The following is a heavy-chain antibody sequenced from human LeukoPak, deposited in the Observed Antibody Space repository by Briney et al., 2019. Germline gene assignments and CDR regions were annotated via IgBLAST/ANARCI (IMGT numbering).Heavy chain of an antibody. CDR2: ISTSSSTI. Sequence: GGSLRLACEVSGFTFSDYTMTWVRQAPGKGLEWVSYISTSSSTIYYADSVKDRFTISRDNTKNSLYLQMNSLRAEDTAVYYCARIPSGYTLGYGYYYYYMDVWGKGATVTVSS. CDR1: GFTFSDYT. CDR3: ARIPSGYTLGYGYYYYYMDV. J-gene: IGHJ6*03. V-gene: IGHV3-48*04. D-gene: IGHD5-18*01.